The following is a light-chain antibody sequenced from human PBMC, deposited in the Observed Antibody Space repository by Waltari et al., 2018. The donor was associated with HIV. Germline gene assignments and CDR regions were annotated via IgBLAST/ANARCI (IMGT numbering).Light chain of an antibody. Sequence: QSVLTQPPSVSAAPGQKVTISCSGSPSNIGNHYVYWYQQLPGTAPKLLIYDNDNRPSGIPDRFSGSKSGTSATLGITGLQTGDEADYYCGTWDSSLSAVVFGRGTTLTVL. CDR1: PSNIGNHY. CDR3: GTWDSSLSAVV. CDR2: DND. V-gene: IGLV1-51*01. J-gene: IGLJ2*01.